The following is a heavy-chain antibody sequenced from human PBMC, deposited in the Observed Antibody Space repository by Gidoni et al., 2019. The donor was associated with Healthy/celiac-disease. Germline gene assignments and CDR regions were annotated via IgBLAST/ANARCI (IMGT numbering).Heavy chain of an antibody. CDR1: GYTFTSHG. D-gene: IGHD5-12*01. Sequence: QVQLVLSVVELKKPGASVKFSCQASGYTFTSHGISWLRQAPGQGLEWRGWISAYNGNTNYAQKIQGKVTMTTDTSTSTAYMEQRSLRSDGTAVYYCARGIDSGYVSWLSAGDYWGQGTMVTVSS. CDR2: ISAYNGNT. J-gene: IGHJ4*02. CDR3: ARGIDSGYVSWLSAGDY. V-gene: IGHV1-18*01.